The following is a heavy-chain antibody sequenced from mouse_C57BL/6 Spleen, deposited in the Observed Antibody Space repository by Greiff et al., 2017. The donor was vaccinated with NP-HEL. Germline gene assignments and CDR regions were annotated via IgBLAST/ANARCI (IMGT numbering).Heavy chain of an antibody. CDR3: TMEYYEGWFAY. D-gene: IGHD1-1*01. CDR1: GFTFSSYA. Sequence: EVKLMESGEGLVKPGGSLKLSCAASGFTFSSYAMSWVRQTPEKRLEWVAYISSGGDYIYYADTVKGRFTISRDNARNTLYLQMSSLKSEDTAMYYCTMEYYEGWFAYWGQGTLVTVSA. J-gene: IGHJ3*01. CDR2: ISSGGDYI. V-gene: IGHV5-9-1*02.